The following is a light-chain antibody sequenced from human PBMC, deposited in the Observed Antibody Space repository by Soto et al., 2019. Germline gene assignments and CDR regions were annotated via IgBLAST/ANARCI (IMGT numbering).Light chain of an antibody. CDR1: QSVSSY. CDR2: GAS. Sequence: EIVLTQSPATLSLSPGERATLSCRASQSVSSYLAWFQQKAGLAPRLLIYGASTRASGVPDRFSGGGSGTDFVLTISRLEPEDFAVYYCQQYGRSPFTFGQGTKLQIK. J-gene: IGKJ2*01. CDR3: QQYGRSPFT. V-gene: IGKV3-20*01.